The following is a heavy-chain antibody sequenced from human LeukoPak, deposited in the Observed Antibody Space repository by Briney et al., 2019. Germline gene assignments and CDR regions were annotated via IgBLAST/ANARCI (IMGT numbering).Heavy chain of an antibody. J-gene: IGHJ4*02. V-gene: IGHV4-34*01. CDR3: ARAWELLRPFDY. CDR2: INHSGST. D-gene: IGHD1-26*01. Sequence: SETLSLTCAVYGGSFSGYYWSWIRQPPGKGLEWIGEINHSGSTNYNPSLKSGVTISVDTSKNQFSLKLSSVTAADTAVYYCARAWELLRPFDYWGQGTLVTVSS. CDR1: GGSFSGYY.